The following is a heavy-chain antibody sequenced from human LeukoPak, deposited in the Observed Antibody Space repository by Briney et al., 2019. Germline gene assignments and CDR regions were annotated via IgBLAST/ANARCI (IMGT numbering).Heavy chain of an antibody. D-gene: IGHD3-10*01. J-gene: IGHJ5*02. V-gene: IGHV1-18*04. CDR3: ARSGRFGELLPFDP. CDR2: ISAYTGDT. Sequence: SYXXNXVGXAPGXGVXWMGWISAYTGDTNYEQKLQGKVTMTKDTSTSTAYMELRSLRSDDTAVYYCARSGRFGELLPFDPWGQGTLVTVSS. CDR1: SYX.